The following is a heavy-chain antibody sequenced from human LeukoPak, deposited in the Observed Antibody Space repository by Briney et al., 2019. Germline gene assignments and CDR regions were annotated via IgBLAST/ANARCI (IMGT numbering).Heavy chain of an antibody. CDR1: GGIFSNYA. CDR3: AIDSSEFRSLIPH. V-gene: IGHV1-69*13. CDR2: IIPIFGTA. J-gene: IGHJ1*01. D-gene: IGHD2-21*01. Sequence: GASVKVSCKASGGIFSNYAISWVRQAPGQGLEWMGGIIPIFGTANYAEKFRGRVTITADETTSTAYMELSRLKSEDTAVYYCAIDSSEFRSLIPHWGQGTLVTVSS.